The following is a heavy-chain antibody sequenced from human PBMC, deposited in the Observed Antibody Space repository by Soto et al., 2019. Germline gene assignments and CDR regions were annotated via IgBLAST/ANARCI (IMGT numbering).Heavy chain of an antibody. Sequence: QVQLQESGPGLVKPSETLSLTCTVSGGSINNYYWSWIRQPPGKGLEWIGYIYYRGGTDYNPSLKSRVTISVDTSKNQFSLKLSSVTAADTAMYYCAREMGVRYPFDPWGQGTLVTVSS. CDR3: AREMGVRYPFDP. V-gene: IGHV4-59*01. J-gene: IGHJ5*02. CDR2: IYYRGGT. CDR1: GGSINNYY. D-gene: IGHD3-9*01.